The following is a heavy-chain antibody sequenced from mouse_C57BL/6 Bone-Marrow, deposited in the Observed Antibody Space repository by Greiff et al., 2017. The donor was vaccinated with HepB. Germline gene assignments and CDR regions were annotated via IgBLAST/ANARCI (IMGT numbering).Heavy chain of an antibody. V-gene: IGHV6-3*01. D-gene: IGHD1-1*01. J-gene: IGHJ4*01. CDR3: TTTVVGFYYAMDY. CDR2: IRLKSDNYAT. Sequence: EVQRVESGGGLVQPGGSMKLSCVASGFTFSNYWMNWVRQSPEKGLEWVAQIRLKSDNYATHYAESVKGRFTISRDDSKSSVYLQMNNLRAEDTGIYYCTTTVVGFYYAMDYWGQGTSVTVSS. CDR1: GFTFSNYW.